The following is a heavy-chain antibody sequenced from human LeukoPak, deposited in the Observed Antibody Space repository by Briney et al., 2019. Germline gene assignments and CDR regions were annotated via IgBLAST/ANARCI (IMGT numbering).Heavy chain of an antibody. J-gene: IGHJ4*02. Sequence: GGSLGLSCAASGFTFSSYAMSWVRQAPGKGLEWVSAISGSGGSTYYADSVKGRFTISRDNSKNTLYLQMNSLRAEDTAVYYCAKAGYYYDSSGYYLYYFDYWGQGTLVTVSS. CDR3: AKAGYYYDSSGYYLYYFDY. CDR1: GFTFSSYA. CDR2: ISGSGGST. V-gene: IGHV3-23*01. D-gene: IGHD3-22*01.